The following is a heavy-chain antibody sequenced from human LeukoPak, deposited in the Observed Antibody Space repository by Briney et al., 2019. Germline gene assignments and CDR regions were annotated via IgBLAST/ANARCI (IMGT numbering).Heavy chain of an antibody. Sequence: ASVKVSCKASGYTFTSYYMHWVRQAPGQGLEWIGIINPSGGSTSYAQKFQGRVTMTRDTSTSTVYMELSSLRSEDTAVYYCARDGATMIVVAYFDYWGQGTLVTVSS. V-gene: IGHV1-46*01. D-gene: IGHD3-22*01. CDR3: ARDGATMIVVAYFDY. J-gene: IGHJ4*02. CDR2: INPSGGST. CDR1: GYTFTSYY.